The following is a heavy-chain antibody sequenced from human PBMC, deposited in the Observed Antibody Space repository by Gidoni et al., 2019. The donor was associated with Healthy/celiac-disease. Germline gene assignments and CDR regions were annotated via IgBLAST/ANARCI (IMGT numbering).Heavy chain of an antibody. CDR1: GGSISSSY. CDR3: ARSIAAALDP. J-gene: IGHJ5*02. Sequence: QVQLQESRPGLVKPSETLSLTCTVAGGSISSSYWSWIRQPPGKGLEWIGYIYYSGSTNYNPSLKSRVTISVDTSKNQFSLKLSSVTAADTAVYYCARSIAAALDPWGQGTLVTVSS. V-gene: IGHV4-59*01. CDR2: IYYSGST. D-gene: IGHD6-13*01.